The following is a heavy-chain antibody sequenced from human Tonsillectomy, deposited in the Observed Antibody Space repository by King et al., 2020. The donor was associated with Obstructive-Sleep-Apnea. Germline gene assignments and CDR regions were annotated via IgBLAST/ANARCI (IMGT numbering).Heavy chain of an antibody. CDR1: GFTFSSYG. CDR3: AKGIRYYDSSGYDY. Sequence: VQLVESGGGVVQPGRSLRLSCAASGFTFSSYGMHWVRQAPGKGLEWVAVIWYDGSNKYYADSVKGRFNISRDNSKNTLYLQMNSLRAEDTAVYYCAKGIRYYDSSGYDYWGQGTLVTVSS. V-gene: IGHV3-33*06. CDR2: IWYDGSNK. D-gene: IGHD3-22*01. J-gene: IGHJ4*02.